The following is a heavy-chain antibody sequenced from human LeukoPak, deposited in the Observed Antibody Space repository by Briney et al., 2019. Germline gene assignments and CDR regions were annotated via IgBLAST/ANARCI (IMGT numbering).Heavy chain of an antibody. CDR2: IYYSGTT. D-gene: IGHD1-1*01. V-gene: IGHV4-39*07. Sequence: SETLSLTCTVSGGSISSSSYYWGWIRQSPGTGLEWIGSIYYSGTTYYNPSLKSRVTISIDTSKNQVSLKLSSVTAADTAMYYCARDNDQLGLDPFDYWGQGTLVTVSS. CDR1: GGSISSSSYY. J-gene: IGHJ4*02. CDR3: ARDNDQLGLDPFDY.